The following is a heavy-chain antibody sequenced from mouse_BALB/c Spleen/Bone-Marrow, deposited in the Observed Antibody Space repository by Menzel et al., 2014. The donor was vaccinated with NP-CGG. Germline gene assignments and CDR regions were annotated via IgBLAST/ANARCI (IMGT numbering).Heavy chain of an antibody. D-gene: IGHD3-3*01. CDR1: GITFRNFG. CDR3: ARIGRARGYAMDY. Sequence: DVMLVESGGGLVQPGGSRKLSCAASGITFRNFGMHWVRQAPEKGLEWVAYISSGSSTIYYADTLKGRFTISRDNPKNTLFLQMTSLRSEDTAMYYCARIGRARGYAMDYWGQGTSVTVSS. CDR2: ISSGSSTI. V-gene: IGHV5-17*02. J-gene: IGHJ4*01.